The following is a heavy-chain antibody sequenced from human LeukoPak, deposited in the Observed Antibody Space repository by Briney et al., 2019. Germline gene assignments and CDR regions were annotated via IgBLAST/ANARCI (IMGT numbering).Heavy chain of an antibody. CDR1: GYTFTSYG. CDR3: ARAGSVLLWFGEPTVYDY. V-gene: IGHV1-18*01. CDR2: ISAYNGNT. D-gene: IGHD3-10*01. J-gene: IGHJ4*02. Sequence: ASVKVSCKASGYTFTSYGISWVRQAPGQGLEWMGWISAYNGNTNYAQKLQGRVTMTTDTSTSTAYMELRSLRSDDTAVYYCARAGSVLLWFGEPTVYDYWGQGTLVTDSS.